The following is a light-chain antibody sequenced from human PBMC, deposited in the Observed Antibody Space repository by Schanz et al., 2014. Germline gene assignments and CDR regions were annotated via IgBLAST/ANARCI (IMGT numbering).Light chain of an antibody. V-gene: IGKV1-39*01. CDR2: AAS. J-gene: IGKJ5*01. CDR1: QTINTY. CDR3: QQYNSYSIT. Sequence: DIQMTQSPSSLSASVGDRVTITCRPSQTINTYLNWYQQRSGEAPKLLIYAASNLQTEVPSRFTGSGSGTEFTLTISGLQPDDFATYYCQQYNSYSITFGQGTRLDIK.